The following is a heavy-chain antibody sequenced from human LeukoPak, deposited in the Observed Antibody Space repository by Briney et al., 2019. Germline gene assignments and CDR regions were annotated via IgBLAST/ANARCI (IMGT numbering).Heavy chain of an antibody. Sequence: ASVKASCKASGYTFTGYYMHWVRQAPGQGLEWMGWINPNSGGTNYAQKFQGRVTMTRDTSISTAYMELSRLRSDDTAVYYCAREYCSSTSCSWFDPWGQGTLVTVSS. CDR2: INPNSGGT. CDR1: GYTFTGYY. CDR3: AREYCSSTSCSWFDP. D-gene: IGHD2-2*01. J-gene: IGHJ5*02. V-gene: IGHV1-2*02.